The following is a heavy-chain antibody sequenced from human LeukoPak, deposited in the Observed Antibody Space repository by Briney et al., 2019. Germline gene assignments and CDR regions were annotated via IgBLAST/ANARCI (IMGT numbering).Heavy chain of an antibody. CDR3: AREDSFGFDP. J-gene: IGHJ5*02. CDR1: GFTFSSYS. Sequence: GGSLRLSCAASGFTFSSYSMNWVRQAPGKGLEWVSSISSSSSYIYYANSVKGRFTISRDNAKNSLYLQMNSLRAEDTAVYYCAREDSFGFDPWGQGTLVTVSS. CDR2: ISSSSSYI. V-gene: IGHV3-21*01.